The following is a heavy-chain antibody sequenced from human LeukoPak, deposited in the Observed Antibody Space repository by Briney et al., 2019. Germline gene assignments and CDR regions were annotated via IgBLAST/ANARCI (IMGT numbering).Heavy chain of an antibody. CDR2: IVHSGNT. CDR1: GGSFSGYH. CDR3: ARFGSSTWYKGAFDI. J-gene: IGHJ3*02. Sequence: PSETLSLTCALYGGSFSGYHWSWIRQPPGEGLEWIGEIVHSGNTKYNPSLKSRVTILVDTSKNQFSLNLTSVTAADTAVYYCARFGSSTWYKGAFDIWGQGTMVTVAS. V-gene: IGHV4-34*12. D-gene: IGHD6-13*01.